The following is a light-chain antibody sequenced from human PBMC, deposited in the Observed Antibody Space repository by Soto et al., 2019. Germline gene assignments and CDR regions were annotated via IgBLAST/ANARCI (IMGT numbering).Light chain of an antibody. CDR2: EAS. CDR3: QQYDSYSPYT. CDR1: QSIGSW. J-gene: IGKJ2*01. Sequence: DIQMTQSPSTLAAFVGDRVTITCRASQSIGSWLAWYQQKPGKAPKFLIYEASNLESGVPSRFSGSGSGTEFTLTTSSLQPDDFATYYCQQYDSYSPYTFGQGTKLEIK. V-gene: IGKV1-5*03.